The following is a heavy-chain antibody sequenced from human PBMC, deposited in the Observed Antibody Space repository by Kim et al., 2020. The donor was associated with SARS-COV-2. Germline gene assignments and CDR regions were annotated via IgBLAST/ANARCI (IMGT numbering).Heavy chain of an antibody. Sequence: GGSLRLSCAASGFTFSSYEMNWVRQAPGKGLESVSYISSRGITIYYADSVKGRFTISRDNAKNSLYLQMNSLKAEDTAIYYCASGYSSGWGVTYWGQGTLVTVSS. CDR1: GFTFSSYE. J-gene: IGHJ4*02. V-gene: IGHV3-48*03. CDR2: ISSRGITI. CDR3: ASGYSSGWGVTY. D-gene: IGHD6-19*01.